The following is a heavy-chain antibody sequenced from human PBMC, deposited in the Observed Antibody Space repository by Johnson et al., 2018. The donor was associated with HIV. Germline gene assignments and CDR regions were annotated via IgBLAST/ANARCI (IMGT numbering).Heavy chain of an antibody. CDR2: IRSETYSYAT. CDR3: TRTDDTYNYDISGFVDAFDI. V-gene: IGHV3-73*01. D-gene: IGHD3-22*01. CDR1: GFTVSGSA. Sequence: VQLVESGGGVVQPGRSLRLSCAASGFTVSGSAMHWVRQTSGKWLEWVGRIRSETYSYATAYAASVKGRFTISRDDSQKTAYLQMNSLKSEDPAVYFCTRTDDTYNYDISGFVDAFDIWGPGTMVTVSS. J-gene: IGHJ3*02.